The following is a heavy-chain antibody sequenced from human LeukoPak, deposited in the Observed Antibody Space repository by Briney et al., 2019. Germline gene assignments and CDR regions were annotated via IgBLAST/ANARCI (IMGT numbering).Heavy chain of an antibody. Sequence: GGFLRLSCAASGFTFSSYSMNWVRQAPGKGLEWVSSISSSSSYIYYADSVKGRFTISRDNAKNSLYLQMNSLRAEDTAVYYCARVPRARSVVAGRLYYFDYWGQGTLVTVSS. J-gene: IGHJ4*02. D-gene: IGHD6-19*01. CDR1: GFTFSSYS. CDR3: ARVPRARSVVAGRLYYFDY. CDR2: ISSSSSYI. V-gene: IGHV3-21*01.